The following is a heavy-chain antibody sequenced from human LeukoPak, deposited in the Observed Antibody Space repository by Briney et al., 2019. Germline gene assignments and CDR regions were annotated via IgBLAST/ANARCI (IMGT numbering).Heavy chain of an antibody. V-gene: IGHV1-2*02. J-gene: IGHJ4*02. Sequence: ASVKVSCKASGYIFIGYYMHWVRQAPGQGLECMGWIDPKSGGAKYAQKFQGRVTMTRDMSINTAYMDLRRLKSDDTAVYYCVRDMDRGQWLVRPYNWGQGTLVTVSS. D-gene: IGHD6-19*01. CDR1: GYIFIGYY. CDR2: IDPKSGGA. CDR3: VRDMDRGQWLVRPYN.